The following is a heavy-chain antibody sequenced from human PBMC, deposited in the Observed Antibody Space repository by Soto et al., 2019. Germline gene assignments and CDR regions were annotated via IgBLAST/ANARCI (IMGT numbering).Heavy chain of an antibody. J-gene: IGHJ5*02. CDR3: ARQVTGPPNWFDP. V-gene: IGHV3-23*01. CDR1: GFPFGSYV. Sequence: HPGGSLRLSCAASGFPFGSYVMTWVRQSPGKGLEWVSSISGNSNNIYYSDSVRGRFSISRDNSKNTLYLQLNSLRAEDTALYYCARQVTGPPNWFDPSGQGTLITVSS. CDR2: ISGNSNNI. D-gene: IGHD4-4*01.